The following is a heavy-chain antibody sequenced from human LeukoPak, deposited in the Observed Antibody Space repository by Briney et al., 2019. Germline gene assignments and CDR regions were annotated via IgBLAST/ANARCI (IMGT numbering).Heavy chain of an antibody. CDR2: IYYSGST. J-gene: IGHJ6*02. D-gene: IGHD6-19*01. Sequence: PSETLSLTCTVSGGSIRSGGYYWSWIRQHPGKGLEWIGYIYYSGSTYYNPSLKSRVTISVDTSKNQFSLKLSSVTAADTAVYYCAREGVAVAGKGFDYYYGMDVWGQGTTVTVSS. V-gene: IGHV4-31*03. CDR3: AREGVAVAGKGFDYYYGMDV. CDR1: GGSIRSGGYY.